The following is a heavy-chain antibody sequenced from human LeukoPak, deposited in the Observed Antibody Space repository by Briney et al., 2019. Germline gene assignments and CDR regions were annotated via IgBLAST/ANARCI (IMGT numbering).Heavy chain of an antibody. CDR2: IRYDGSNK. Sequence: PGGSLRLSCAASGFTFSSYGMHWVRQAPGKGLEWVAFIRYDGSNKYYADSVKGRFTISRDNSKNTLYLQMNSLRAEDTAVYYCSARRIWYQPRLRRGSWFDPWGQGTLVTVSS. J-gene: IGHJ5*02. CDR1: GFTFSSYG. V-gene: IGHV3-30*02. CDR3: SARRIWYQPRLRRGSWFDP. D-gene: IGHD2-2*01.